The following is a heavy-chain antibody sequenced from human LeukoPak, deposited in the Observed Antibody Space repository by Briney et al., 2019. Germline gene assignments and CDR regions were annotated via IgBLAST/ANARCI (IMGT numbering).Heavy chain of an antibody. J-gene: IGHJ5*02. CDR2: IYYSGST. CDR3: ARDYYSNYFWFDP. D-gene: IGHD4-11*01. CDR1: GGSISSSSYY. V-gene: IGHV4-39*07. Sequence: SETLSLTCTVSGGSISSSSYYWGWIRQPPGKGLEWIGSIYYSGSTYYNPSLKSRVTISVDTSKNQFSLKLSSVTAADTAVYYCARDYYSNYFWFDPRGQGTLVTVSS.